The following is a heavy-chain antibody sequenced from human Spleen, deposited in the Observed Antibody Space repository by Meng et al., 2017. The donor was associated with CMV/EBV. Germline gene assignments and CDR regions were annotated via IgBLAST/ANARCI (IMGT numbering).Heavy chain of an antibody. CDR3: AKGGSGYYHSPIDY. V-gene: IGHV3-43*01. J-gene: IGHJ4*02. CDR1: GFTFDDYT. Sequence: GESLKISCAASGFTFDDYTMHWVRQAPGKGLEWVSRISWVGGSTYYADSVKGRFTISRDNSKNSLYLQMNSLRTEDTALYYCAKGGSGYYHSPIDYWGQGTLVTVSS. CDR2: ISWVGGST. D-gene: IGHD3-22*01.